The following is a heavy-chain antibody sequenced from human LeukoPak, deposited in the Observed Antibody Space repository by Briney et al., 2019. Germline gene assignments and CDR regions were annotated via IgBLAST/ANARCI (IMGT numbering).Heavy chain of an antibody. D-gene: IGHD2-2*01. J-gene: IGHJ6*03. CDR2: INNSGST. Sequence: SETLSLTCAVHGGSFSGYYWSWIRQPPGKGLEWIGEINNSGSTNYNPSLKSRVTISVDTSKNQFSLKLRSVTAADTAVYYCARGIVVPAAIESSYYYYMDVWGKGTTVTVSS. V-gene: IGHV4-34*01. CDR1: GGSFSGYY. CDR3: ARGIVVPAAIESSYYYYMDV.